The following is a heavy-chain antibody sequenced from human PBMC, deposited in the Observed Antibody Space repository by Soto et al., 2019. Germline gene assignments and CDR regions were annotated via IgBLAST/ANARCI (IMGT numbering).Heavy chain of an antibody. CDR2: ISAYNGNT. CDR1: GYTFTSYG. V-gene: IGHV1-18*01. Sequence: ASVKVSCKASGYTFTSYGISWVRQAPEQGLEWMGWISAYNGNTNYAQKLQGRVTMTTDKSTSTAYMELRSLRSDDTAVYYCARAQYYCSGGSCYSGSGGAFAIWGQGTMVPVS. J-gene: IGHJ3*02. CDR3: ARAQYYCSGGSCYSGSGGAFAI. D-gene: IGHD2-15*01.